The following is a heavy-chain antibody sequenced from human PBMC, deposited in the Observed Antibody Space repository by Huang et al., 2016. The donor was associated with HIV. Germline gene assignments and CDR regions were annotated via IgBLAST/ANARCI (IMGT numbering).Heavy chain of an antibody. D-gene: IGHD3-3*01. CDR1: GYAFTGYD. CDR2: MNPRSGNT. J-gene: IGHJ3*02. CDR3: ARGFGSGYYFDAFDM. Sequence: QMPLAQPGAEVKKPGASMKVSCQASGYAFTGYDINWVRKDTGQGREWMGGMNPRSGNTGDAKKFQGRVTIMGNVSINTAYLEVTRLRSEDTAVYYCARGFGSGYYFDAFDMWGPGTRVIVSS. V-gene: IGHV1-8*01.